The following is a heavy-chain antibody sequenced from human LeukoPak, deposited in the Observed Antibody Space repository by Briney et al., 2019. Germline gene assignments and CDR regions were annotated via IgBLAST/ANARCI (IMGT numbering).Heavy chain of an antibody. Sequence: SETLSLTCAVYGGSFSGYYWSWIRQPPGKGLEWIGEINHSGSTNYNPSLKSRVTISVDTSKNQFSLKLSSVTAADMAVYYCARGLSSSSWQSYYYYGMDVWGQGTTVTVSS. CDR3: ARGLSSSSWQSYYYYGMDV. CDR1: GGSFSGYY. J-gene: IGHJ6*02. V-gene: IGHV4-34*01. CDR2: INHSGST. D-gene: IGHD6-13*01.